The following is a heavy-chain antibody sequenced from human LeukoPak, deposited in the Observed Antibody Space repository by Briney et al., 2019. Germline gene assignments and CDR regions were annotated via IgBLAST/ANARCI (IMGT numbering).Heavy chain of an antibody. J-gene: IGHJ4*02. Sequence: SEPLSLTCTVSVGSISSYYWIWLPQPPGKGLEGIGYIYYSGSTNYNPSLKSRVTISVDTSKNQFSLKLSSVTAADTAVYYCATMVYYYDSSGYYYGVNYFDYWGQGTLVTVSS. D-gene: IGHD3-22*01. V-gene: IGHV4-59*01. CDR3: ATMVYYYDSSGYYYGVNYFDY. CDR2: IYYSGST. CDR1: VGSISSYY.